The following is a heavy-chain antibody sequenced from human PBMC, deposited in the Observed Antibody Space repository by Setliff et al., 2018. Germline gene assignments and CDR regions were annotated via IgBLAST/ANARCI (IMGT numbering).Heavy chain of an antibody. CDR3: ARGLIAYASWYPNKHTYYYYMDV. CDR1: GYTLSHYY. Sequence: ASVKVSCKASGYTLSHYYMHWVRQAPGQGLEWMGLINPSGENTNYAQKFQGRVNMTRGTSTSTVYMELRSLKSEDTATYFCARGLIAYASWYPNKHTYYYYMDVWGKGTTVTVSS. V-gene: IGHV1-46*01. J-gene: IGHJ6*03. CDR2: INPSGENT. D-gene: IGHD6-13*01.